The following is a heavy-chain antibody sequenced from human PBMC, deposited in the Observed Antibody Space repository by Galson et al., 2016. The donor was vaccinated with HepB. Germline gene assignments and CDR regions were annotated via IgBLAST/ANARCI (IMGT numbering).Heavy chain of an antibody. CDR2: IRSGTDGGTT. J-gene: IGHJ4*02. Sequence: SLRLSCAASGFTFSSAWMNWVRQVPGKGLEWVGRIRSGTDGGTTDYGAPVNGRFIISRDDSKNTLFLQMNSLITEDTAIYYCTTEYFLVWSDSGLVYWGQGTPVTVSS. CDR3: TTEYFLVWSDSGLVY. CDR1: GFTFSSAW. V-gene: IGHV3-15*07. D-gene: IGHD3-10*01.